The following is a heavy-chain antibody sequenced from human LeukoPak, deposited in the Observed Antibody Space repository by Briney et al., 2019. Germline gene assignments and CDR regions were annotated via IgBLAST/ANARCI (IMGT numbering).Heavy chain of an antibody. CDR3: AKDPSALRFGELRFDP. CDR2: ISWNSGAI. J-gene: IGHJ5*02. D-gene: IGHD3-16*01. V-gene: IGHV3-9*01. CDR1: GFTFDDYA. Sequence: PGRSLRLSCATSGFTFDDYAMHWVRQPPGKGLEWVSGISWNSGAIAYADSVKGRFTISRDNAKNSLYLQMNSLRAEDTALYYCAKDPSALRFGELRFDPWGQGSLVTVSS.